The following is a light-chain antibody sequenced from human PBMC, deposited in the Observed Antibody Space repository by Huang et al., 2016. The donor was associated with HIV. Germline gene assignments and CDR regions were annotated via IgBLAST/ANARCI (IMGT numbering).Light chain of an antibody. CDR2: SAS. J-gene: IGKJ1*01. CDR3: QQTDNTPRT. Sequence: DIQMTQSPSSLSASVGDRVTIACRASQSIRKFLNWYQQQPGEAPKHLMHSASSLLSGVPSRFSGSGSGTDFTVAITSIQPEDFATYYCQQTDNTPRTFGQETKV. CDR1: QSIRKF. V-gene: IGKV1-39*01.